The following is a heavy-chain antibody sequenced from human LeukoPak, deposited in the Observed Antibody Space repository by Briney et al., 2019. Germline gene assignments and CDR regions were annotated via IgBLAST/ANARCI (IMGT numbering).Heavy chain of an antibody. V-gene: IGHV1-2*06. CDR3: ARDRYDFWSGLSDWFDP. Sequence: ASVKVSCKASGYTFTGYYMHWVRQAPGQGLEWMGRINPNSGGTNYAQKFQGRVTMTRDTSISTAYMELSRLRSDDTAVYYCARDRYDFWSGLSDWFDPWGQGTLVTVSS. J-gene: IGHJ5*02. D-gene: IGHD3-3*01. CDR1: GYTFTGYY. CDR2: INPNSGGT.